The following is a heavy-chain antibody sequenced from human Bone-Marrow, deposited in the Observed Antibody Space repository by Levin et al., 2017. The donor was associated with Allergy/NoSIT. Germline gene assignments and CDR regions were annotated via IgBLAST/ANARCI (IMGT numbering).Heavy chain of an antibody. CDR3: ARGAKYIVVVPAAMEGIFGY. D-gene: IGHD2-2*01. J-gene: IGHJ4*02. Sequence: SETLSLTCAAYGGSFSGYYWSWIRQPPGKGLEWIGEINHSGSTNYNPSLKSRVTMSVDTSKNQFSLKLSSVTAADTAVYYCARGAKYIVVVPAAMEGIFGYWGQGTLVTVSS. CDR1: GGSFSGYY. CDR2: INHSGST. V-gene: IGHV4-34*01.